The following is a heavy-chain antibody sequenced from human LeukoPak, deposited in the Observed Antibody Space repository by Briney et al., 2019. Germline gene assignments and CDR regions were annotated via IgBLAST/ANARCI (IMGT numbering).Heavy chain of an antibody. D-gene: IGHD3-22*01. CDR1: GGTFSSYA. CDR3: ASRGDYYDSSGYNA. Sequence: AASVKVSCKASGGTFSSYAISWVRQAPGQGLEWMGRIIPIFGMANYAQKFQGRVTITADKSTSTAYMELSSLRSEDTAVYYCASRGDYYDSSGYNAWGQGTLVTVSS. V-gene: IGHV1-69*04. CDR2: IIPIFGMA. J-gene: IGHJ5*02.